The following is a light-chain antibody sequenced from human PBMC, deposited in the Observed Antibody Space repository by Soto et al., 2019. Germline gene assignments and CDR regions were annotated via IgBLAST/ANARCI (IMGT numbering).Light chain of an antibody. CDR1: QSVSSN. J-gene: IGKJ4*01. CDR2: GAS. CDR3: EQYNNWRRT. Sequence: EIVMTQSPATLSVSPGERATLSCRASQSVSSNLAWYQQKPGQAPRLLIYGASTRATGIPARFSGSGSGTEFTLTISSLQSEDFAVYYCEQYNNWRRTFGGGTNVEIK. V-gene: IGKV3-15*01.